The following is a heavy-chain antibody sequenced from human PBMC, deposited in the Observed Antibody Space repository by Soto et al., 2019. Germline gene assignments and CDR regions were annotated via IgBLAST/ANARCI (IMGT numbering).Heavy chain of an antibody. CDR2: IKSKIDGATT. V-gene: IGHV3-15*01. J-gene: IGHJ6*02. CDR3: TTPDGGRLWFGEFTQSARVDV. D-gene: IGHD3-10*01. Sequence: EVQLVESGGGLVKPGGSLRLSCTASGFIFSNARMSWVCQAPGKGLEWVGRIKSKIDGATTDYAAPVKGRFTISRDDSKNTLYLQMNSLKTEDTAVYYCTTPDGGRLWFGEFTQSARVDVWGQGTTVTVSS. CDR1: GFIFSNAR.